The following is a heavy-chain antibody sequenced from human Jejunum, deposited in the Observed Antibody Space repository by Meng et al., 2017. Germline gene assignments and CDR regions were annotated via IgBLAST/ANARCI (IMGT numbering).Heavy chain of an antibody. Sequence: GESLKISCAASGFTFSDYYMDWVRQVAGKGLEWVSGINWNGISTTYADSVKGRFTISRDNAKNSVYLQMNSLRAEDTALYFCARDGVVGPTASFDFWGQGTLVTVSS. V-gene: IGHV3-20*04. J-gene: IGHJ4*02. D-gene: IGHD1-26*01. CDR2: INWNGIST. CDR1: GFTFSDYY. CDR3: ARDGVVGPTASFDF.